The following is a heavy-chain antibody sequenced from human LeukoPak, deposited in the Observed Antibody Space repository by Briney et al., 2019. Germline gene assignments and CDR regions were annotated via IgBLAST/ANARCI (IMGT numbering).Heavy chain of an antibody. CDR1: GGSFSGYY. CDR3: ARAGLFDSSAYPYDAFDI. Sequence: SETLSLTCAVYGGSFSGYYWSWIRQPPGKGLEWIGYIYYSGSTNYNPSLKSRVTTSVDTSKNQFSLKLSSVTAADTAVYFCARAGLFDSSAYPYDAFDIWGQGTMVTVSS. D-gene: IGHD3-22*01. V-gene: IGHV4-59*01. CDR2: IYYSGST. J-gene: IGHJ3*02.